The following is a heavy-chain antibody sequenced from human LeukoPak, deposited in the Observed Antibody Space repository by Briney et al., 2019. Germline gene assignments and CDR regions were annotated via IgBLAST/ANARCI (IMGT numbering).Heavy chain of an antibody. CDR1: AFTFSSYA. J-gene: IGHJ5*02. V-gene: IGHV3-23*01. Sequence: GGSLRLSCAASAFTFSSYAMGWVCQAPGKGLEWVSAISGGGSTAYYADSVKGRFTISRDNSKNTLYLQMNSLRAEDTAVYYCARPRGGGFLEPTYWFDPWGQGTLVTVSS. CDR2: ISGGGSTA. CDR3: ARPRGGGFLEPTYWFDP. D-gene: IGHD3-3*01.